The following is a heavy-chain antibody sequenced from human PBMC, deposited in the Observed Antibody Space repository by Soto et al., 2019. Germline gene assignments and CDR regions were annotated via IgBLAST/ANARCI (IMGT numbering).Heavy chain of an antibody. CDR3: PRVLGFSFEPGKTRYSAMDV. CDR1: GGTFSKDA. V-gene: IGHV1-69*01. J-gene: IGHJ6*02. CDR2: LIPVFGSP. D-gene: IGHD1-1*01. Sequence: QVQLVQSGAEVKKPGSSVTVSCKTSGGTFSKDAINWVRQAPGQGLEWMGLLIPVFGSPIYAQKFQGRISITADASTRTAFMDLSSLRSEDTAVYYCPRVLGFSFEPGKTRYSAMDVWGQGTTVSVSS.